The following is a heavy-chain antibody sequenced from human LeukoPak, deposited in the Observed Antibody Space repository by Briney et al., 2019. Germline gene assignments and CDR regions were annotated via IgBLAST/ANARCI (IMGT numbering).Heavy chain of an antibody. Sequence: GGSLRLSCAASGFPFSSYWVHWVRQAPGKGLEWVSYIGSGGSRTIYYADSVKGRFTVSRDNAKNSLYLQMNSLRAEDTAVYYCARGGVVTITTLDYWGQGTLVTVSS. CDR2: IGSGGSRTI. D-gene: IGHD3-22*01. J-gene: IGHJ4*02. V-gene: IGHV3-48*04. CDR3: ARGGVVTITTLDY. CDR1: GFPFSSYW.